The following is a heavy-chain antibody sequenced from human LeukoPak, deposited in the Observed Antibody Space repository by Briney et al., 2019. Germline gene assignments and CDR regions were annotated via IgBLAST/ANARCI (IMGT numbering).Heavy chain of an antibody. J-gene: IGHJ4*02. CDR3: ARDLSNDYYDSSGSYYFDY. CDR1: GYTFTSYY. V-gene: IGHV1-46*01. Sequence: ASVKVSCKASGYTFTSYYMHWVRQAPGQGLEWMGIINPSGGSTTYAQKFQGRVTMTRDTSTSTVYLELSSLRSEDTAVYYCARDLSNDYYDSSGSYYFDYWGQGTLVTVSS. D-gene: IGHD3-22*01. CDR2: INPSGGST.